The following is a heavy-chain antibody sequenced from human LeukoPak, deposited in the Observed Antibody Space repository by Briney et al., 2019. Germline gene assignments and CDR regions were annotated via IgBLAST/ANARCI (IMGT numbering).Heavy chain of an antibody. CDR1: GFTFSSYA. Sequence: GGSLRLSCAASGFTFSSYAMSWVRQAPGKGLEWVANIKRDGSLLYYVDSVKGRFTISRDNAKNSMNSLRAEDTAVYYCARAPRADDIFFDSWGQGTLVTVST. V-gene: IGHV3-7*01. CDR2: IKRDGSLL. J-gene: IGHJ4*02. D-gene: IGHD3-9*01. CDR3: ARAPRADDIFFDS.